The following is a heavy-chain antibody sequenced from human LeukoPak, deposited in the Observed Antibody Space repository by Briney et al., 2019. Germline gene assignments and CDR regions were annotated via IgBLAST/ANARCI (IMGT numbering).Heavy chain of an antibody. CDR3: ARGLFWSGYYWFDP. CDR2: ISYRGST. V-gene: IGHV4-59*12. D-gene: IGHD3-3*01. J-gene: IGHJ5*02. CDR1: SGSISGSY. Sequence: SETLSLTCTVSSGSISGSYWSWIRQPPGKGLEWIGYISYRGSTNYNPSLKSRVTISLDTSKNQLSLKLSSVTAADTAVYYCARGLFWSGYYWFDPWGQGTLVTVSS.